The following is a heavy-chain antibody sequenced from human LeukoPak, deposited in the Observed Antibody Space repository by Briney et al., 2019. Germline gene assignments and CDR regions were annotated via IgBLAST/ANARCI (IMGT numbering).Heavy chain of an antibody. Sequence: SQTLPLTCTVSGGSISSGSYYWSWIRQPAGKGLEWIGRIYTSGSTNYNPSLKSRVTISVDTSKNQFSLKLSSVTAADTAVYYCARDDPLGYWGQGTLVTVSS. CDR1: GGSISSGSYY. J-gene: IGHJ4*02. CDR2: IYTSGST. CDR3: ARDDPLGY. V-gene: IGHV4-61*02.